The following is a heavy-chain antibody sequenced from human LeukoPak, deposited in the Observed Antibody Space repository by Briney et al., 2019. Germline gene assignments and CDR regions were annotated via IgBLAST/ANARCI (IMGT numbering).Heavy chain of an antibody. CDR3: AKLTYTMIEVVVILN. D-gene: IGHD3-22*01. Sequence: SVKVSCKASGGTFSSYAISWVRQAPGQGLEWMGGIIPIFGTANYAQKFQGRVTITADESTSTAYMELSSLRSEDTAVYYCAKLTYTMIEVVVILNWGQGTLVTVSS. V-gene: IGHV1-69*01. CDR1: GGTFSSYA. J-gene: IGHJ4*02. CDR2: IIPIFGTA.